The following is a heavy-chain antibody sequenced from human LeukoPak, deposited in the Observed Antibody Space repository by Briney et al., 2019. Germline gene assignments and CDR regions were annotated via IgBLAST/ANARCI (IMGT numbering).Heavy chain of an antibody. CDR3: AKLKGIAAPGYFDY. J-gene: IGHJ4*02. CDR1: GFTFTSYS. CDR2: ISGGGGST. Sequence: GGSLRLSCAASGFTFTSYSMNWVRQAPGKGLEWVSTISGGGGSTYYADSVKGRFTISRDNSKNTLYLQMNSLRAEDTAVYYCAKLKGIAAPGYFDYWGQGTLVTVSS. D-gene: IGHD6-6*01. V-gene: IGHV3-23*01.